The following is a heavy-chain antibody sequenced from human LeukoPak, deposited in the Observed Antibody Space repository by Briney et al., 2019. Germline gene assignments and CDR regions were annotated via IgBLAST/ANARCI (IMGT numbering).Heavy chain of an antibody. J-gene: IGHJ6*03. CDR2: IGRSGTRT. V-gene: IGHV3-23*01. CDR1: GFTFRSCA. CDR3: AKLADFCSGYSSSFYCYYMDD. D-gene: IGHD3-3*01. Sequence: GCLRRPCVGTGFTFRSCAMIWILRPPGKGREWVADIGRSGTRTLYADSVKGRSTISIDNAKSTLYVEMHSLRVEHTAVYFCAKLADFCSGYSSSFYCYYMDDWGKGTAVTVSS.